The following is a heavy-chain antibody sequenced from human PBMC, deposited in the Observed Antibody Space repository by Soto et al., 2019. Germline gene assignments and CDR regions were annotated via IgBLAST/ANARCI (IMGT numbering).Heavy chain of an antibody. CDR2: VNHSGST. D-gene: IGHD3-3*01. V-gene: IGHV4-34*01. CDR3: ARVAGNNYDFWSGGYYYYYYGMDV. J-gene: IGHJ6*02. CDR1: GGSFSGYY. Sequence: SETLSLTCAVYGGSFSGYYWRWIRQPPGKGLEWIGEVNHSGSTNYNPSLKSRVTISVDTSKNQFSLKLSSVTAADTAVYYCARVAGNNYDFWSGGYYYYYYGMDVWGQGTTVTVSS.